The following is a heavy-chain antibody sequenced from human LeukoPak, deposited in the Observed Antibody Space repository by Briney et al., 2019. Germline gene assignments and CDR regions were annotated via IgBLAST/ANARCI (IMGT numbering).Heavy chain of an antibody. D-gene: IGHD3-22*01. Sequence: GGSLRLSCAASGFTVSSNYMSWVRQAPGKGLEWVSVIYSGGSTYYADSVKGRFTISRDNSKNTLYLQMNSLRAEDTAVYYCARATYYYDSSGYRAFDIWGQGTMVTVSS. V-gene: IGHV3-66*01. CDR1: GFTVSSNY. CDR3: ARATYYYDSSGYRAFDI. J-gene: IGHJ3*02. CDR2: IYSGGST.